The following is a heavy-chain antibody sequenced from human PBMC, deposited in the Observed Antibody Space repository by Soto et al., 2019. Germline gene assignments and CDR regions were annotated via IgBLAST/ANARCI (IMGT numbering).Heavy chain of an antibody. V-gene: IGHV4-59*01. Sequence: SETLSLTCTVSGGSISSYYWSWIRQPPGKGLEWIGYIYYSGSTNYNPSLKSRVTISVDTSKNQFSLKLSSVTAADTAVYYCARDDGAIGAFAIWGQGTMVTVSS. J-gene: IGHJ3*02. CDR3: ARDDGAIGAFAI. CDR2: IYYSGST. CDR1: GGSISSYY. D-gene: IGHD2-2*02.